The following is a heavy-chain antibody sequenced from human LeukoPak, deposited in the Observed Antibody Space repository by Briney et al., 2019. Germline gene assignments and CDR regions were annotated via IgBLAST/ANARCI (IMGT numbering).Heavy chain of an antibody. CDR3: ARVEMATIFAFDI. J-gene: IGHJ3*02. CDR2: IYSGGST. Sequence: GGSLRLSCAASGLTVSSNYMSWVRQAPGKGLEWVSVIYSGGSTYYADSVKGRFTISRDNSKNALYLQMNSLRAEDTAVYYCARVEMATIFAFDIWGQGTLVTVSS. V-gene: IGHV3-66*02. D-gene: IGHD5-24*01. CDR1: GLTVSSNY.